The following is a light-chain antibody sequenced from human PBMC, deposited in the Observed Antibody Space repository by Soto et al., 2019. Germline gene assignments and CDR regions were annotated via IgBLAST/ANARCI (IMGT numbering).Light chain of an antibody. Sequence: EIVMTQSPATLSVSPGERATLSCRASRSVSSNLAWYQQKPGQAPRLLMYGASTRATGIPARFSGSGSGTEFTLTISSLQSEDFAVYYCLQYNNWHPYTFGQGTQLEIK. CDR2: GAS. CDR3: LQYNNWHPYT. J-gene: IGKJ2*01. CDR1: RSVSSN. V-gene: IGKV3-15*01.